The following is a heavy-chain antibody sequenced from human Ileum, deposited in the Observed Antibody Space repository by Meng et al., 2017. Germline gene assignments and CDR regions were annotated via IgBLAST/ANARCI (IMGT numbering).Heavy chain of an antibody. V-gene: IGHV3-74*01. D-gene: IGHD3-16*01. CDR1: GFTFSTYW. Sequence: GESLKIACAASGFTFSTYWMHWGRQAPGKGLEWVSRIDSDGRDPSYADSVKGRFTISRDNAKNTLFLQMNSLRHEDTAVYYCARALGYSPFWGQGTLVTVSS. J-gene: IGHJ4*02. CDR3: ARALGYSPF. CDR2: IDSDGRDP.